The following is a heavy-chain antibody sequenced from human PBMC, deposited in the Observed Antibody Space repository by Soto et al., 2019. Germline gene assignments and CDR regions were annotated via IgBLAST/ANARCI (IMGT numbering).Heavy chain of an antibody. CDR1: GYTFTSYG. CDR3: AREVAYCGGDCYSSGWFDP. Sequence: QVQLVQSGAEVKKPGASVKVSCKASGYTFTSYGISWVRQAPGQGLEWMGWISAYNGNTNYAQKFQGRVTITADESTSTAYMELSSLRSEDTAVYYCAREVAYCGGDCYSSGWFDPWGQGTLVTVSS. CDR2: ISAYNGNT. J-gene: IGHJ5*02. D-gene: IGHD2-21*02. V-gene: IGHV1-18*04.